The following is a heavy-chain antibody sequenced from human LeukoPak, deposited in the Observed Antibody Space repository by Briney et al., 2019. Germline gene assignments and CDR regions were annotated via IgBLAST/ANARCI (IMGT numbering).Heavy chain of an antibody. D-gene: IGHD5-18*01. Sequence: GGSLRLSCAASGFTFSSYSMNWVRRAPGKGLEWVSSISSSSRYIYYADSVKRRFTISRDNAKNSLYLQMNSLRAEDTAVYYCARCLSYGYVIGYYGMDVWGQGTTVTVSS. CDR2: ISSSSRYI. CDR3: ARCLSYGYVIGYYGMDV. J-gene: IGHJ6*02. CDR1: GFTFSSYS. V-gene: IGHV3-21*01.